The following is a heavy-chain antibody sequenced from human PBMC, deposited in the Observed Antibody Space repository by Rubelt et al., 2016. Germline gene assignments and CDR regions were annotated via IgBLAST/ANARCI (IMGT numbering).Heavy chain of an antibody. CDR1: GFTFSTYA. CDR3: ARDSSGTDY. V-gene: IGHV3-23*01. CDR2: LSGSGDTT. J-gene: IGHJ4*02. D-gene: IGHD3-22*01. Sequence: GGLVQPGGSLRLSCAASGFTFSTYAMTWVRQAPGKGLEWVSGLSGSGDTTYYADSVKGRSTISRDNSKNTLYLQMNSLRTEDTAIYYCARDSSGTDYWGQGTLVTVSS.